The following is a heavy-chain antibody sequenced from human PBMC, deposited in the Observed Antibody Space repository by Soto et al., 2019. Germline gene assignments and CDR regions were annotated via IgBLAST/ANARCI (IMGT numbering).Heavy chain of an antibody. CDR3: AKWEDYYDSSGYYY. CDR2: ISGSGGST. Sequence: GGSLRLSCAASGFTFSSYAMSWVRQAPGKGLEWVSAISGSGGSTYYADSVKGRFTISRDNSKNTLYPQMNSLRAEDTAVYYCAKWEDYYDSSGYYYWGQGTLVTVSS. D-gene: IGHD3-22*01. CDR1: GFTFSSYA. J-gene: IGHJ4*02. V-gene: IGHV3-23*01.